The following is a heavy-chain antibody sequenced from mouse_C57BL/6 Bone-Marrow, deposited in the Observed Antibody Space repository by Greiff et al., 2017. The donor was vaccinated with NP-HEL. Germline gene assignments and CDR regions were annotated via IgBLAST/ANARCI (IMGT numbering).Heavy chain of an antibody. CDR2: ISSGSSTI. J-gene: IGHJ1*03. V-gene: IGHV5-17*01. D-gene: IGHD1-1*01. CDR1: GFTFSDYG. Sequence: EVQGVESGGGLVKPGGSLKLSCAASGFTFSDYGLHWVRQAPEKGLEWVAYISSGSSTIYYADTVKGRCTIARDNAKNPLFLQMTSLRSDDTAIYYCARTGSSYEWYFDVWGTGTTVTVSS. CDR3: ARTGSSYEWYFDV.